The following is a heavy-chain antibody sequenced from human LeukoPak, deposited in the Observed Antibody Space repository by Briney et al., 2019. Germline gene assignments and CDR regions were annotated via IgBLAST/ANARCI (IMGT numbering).Heavy chain of an antibody. V-gene: IGHV4-39*01. CDR3: ARHRRLSVTTLRDHYYYYYMDV. J-gene: IGHJ6*03. CDR1: GCSLSSSSYD. D-gene: IGHD4-11*01. CDR2: IYDRRST. Sequence: PSETLSLACTVSGCSLSSSSYDWGWIRQPPGKGLEWLGSIYDRRSTDYHPSLQSRVTISVDTSLNLSSLKLSPVTAADTAVYYCARHRRLSVTTLRDHYYYYYMDVWGKGTTVTVCS.